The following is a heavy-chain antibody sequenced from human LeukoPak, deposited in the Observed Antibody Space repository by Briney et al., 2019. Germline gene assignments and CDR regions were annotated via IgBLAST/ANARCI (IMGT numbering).Heavy chain of an antibody. CDR2: INPNSGGT. CDR1: GYTFTGNS. CDR3: ARRYYDSSGYYFDY. J-gene: IGHJ4*02. D-gene: IGHD3-22*01. Sequence: ASVKGSCKASGYTFTGNSIHWVRQAPGQGLQWMGWINPNSGGTKYAQNFQGRVTMTRDTSISTAYMELSSLRSDDTAVYYCARRYYDSSGYYFDYWGQGTLVSVSS. V-gene: IGHV1-2*02.